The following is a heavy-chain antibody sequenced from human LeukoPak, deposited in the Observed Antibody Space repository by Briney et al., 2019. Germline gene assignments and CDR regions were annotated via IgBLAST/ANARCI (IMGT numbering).Heavy chain of an antibody. Sequence: PSETLSLTXAVSGYSISSGYYWGWIRQPPGKGLEWIGSIYHSGSTYYNPSLKSRVTISVDTSKNQFSLKLSSVTAADTAVYYCARLVRSYYFDYWGQGTLVTVSS. D-gene: IGHD4-23*01. CDR2: IYHSGST. V-gene: IGHV4-38-2*01. CDR1: GYSISSGYY. J-gene: IGHJ4*02. CDR3: ARLVRSYYFDY.